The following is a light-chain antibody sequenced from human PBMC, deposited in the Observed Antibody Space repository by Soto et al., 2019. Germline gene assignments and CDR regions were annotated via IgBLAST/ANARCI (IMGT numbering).Light chain of an antibody. V-gene: IGKV1-39*01. CDR1: QTISTY. J-gene: IGKJ5*01. Sequence: DIHMTQSPSSLSASVGDRVTITCWTSQTISTYLNWYQHKPGKAPEVLIYAASNLQSGVPSRFSGSGSGTDFTLTISSLQPADSATYYCQQSYRTPITFGQGTRLE. CDR2: AAS. CDR3: QQSYRTPIT.